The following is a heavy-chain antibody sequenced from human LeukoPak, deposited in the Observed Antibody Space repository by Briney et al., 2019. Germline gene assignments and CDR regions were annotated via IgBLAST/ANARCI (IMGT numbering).Heavy chain of an antibody. Sequence: GGSLRLSCAASGFTFSSYGMHWVRQAPGKGLEWVAVIWYDGSNKYYADSVKGRFTISRDNSKNTLYLQMNSLRAEDTAVYYCARTRYSSGWYPPFDYWGRGTLVTVSS. CDR3: ARTRYSSGWYPPFDY. V-gene: IGHV3-33*01. D-gene: IGHD6-19*01. CDR2: IWYDGSNK. CDR1: GFTFSSYG. J-gene: IGHJ4*02.